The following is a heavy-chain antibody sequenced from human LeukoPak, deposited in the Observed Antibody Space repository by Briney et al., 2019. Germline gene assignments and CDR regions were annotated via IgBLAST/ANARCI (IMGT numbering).Heavy chain of an antibody. D-gene: IGHD6-13*01. CDR3: ARYSDNWFDP. CDR2: IYYSGGT. CDR1: GGSISSFY. Sequence: SETLSLTCTVSGGSISSFYWSWIRQPPGKGLEWIGYIYYSGGTNYNPSLKSRVTISVDTSKNQFSLQLSSVTAADTAVYYCARYSDNWFDPWGQGTLVTVSS. V-gene: IGHV4-59*01. J-gene: IGHJ5*02.